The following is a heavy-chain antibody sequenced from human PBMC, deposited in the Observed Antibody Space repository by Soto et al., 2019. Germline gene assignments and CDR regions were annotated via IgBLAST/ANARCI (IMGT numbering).Heavy chain of an antibody. Sequence: QVPLVQSGAEVKKPGSSVTVSCKASGGTFSSYAIHWVRQAPGQGLEWMGGIIPMYGPAKYAQRFQGRFTITADESTTTVYMELTSLTSQDTAVYFCASVASMVRGVIDNWFDPWGHGTLVTVSS. CDR1: GGTFSSYA. V-gene: IGHV1-69*01. D-gene: IGHD3-10*01. CDR2: IIPMYGPA. J-gene: IGHJ5*02. CDR3: ASVASMVRGVIDNWFDP.